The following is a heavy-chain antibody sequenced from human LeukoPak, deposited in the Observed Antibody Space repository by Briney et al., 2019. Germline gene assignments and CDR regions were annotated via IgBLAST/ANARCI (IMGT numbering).Heavy chain of an antibody. CDR3: AKGGLFGVEGFDY. CDR1: GFIFSGSA. CDR2: IRSKPDSYAT. Sequence: GGSLRLSCAASGFIFSGSAMHWVRQASGKGLEWVGRIRSKPDSYATEYAASVKGRFTISRDDSKNTAYLQMNSLKTEDTAVYYYAKGGLFGVEGFDYWGQGTLVTVSS. V-gene: IGHV3-73*01. J-gene: IGHJ4*02. D-gene: IGHD3-3*01.